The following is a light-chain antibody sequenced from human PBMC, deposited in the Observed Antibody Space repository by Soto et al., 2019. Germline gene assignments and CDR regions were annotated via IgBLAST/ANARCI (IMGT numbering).Light chain of an antibody. CDR2: KAS. CDR3: QQYKNYWT. CDR1: QSISSW. J-gene: IGKJ1*01. Sequence: DIQMTQSPSTLSASVGDRVTITCRASQSISSWLAWYQQKPGKAPKLLIYKASNLESGAPSRFSGSGSGTEFTLTISSLQPDDFATYYCQQYKNYWTFGQGTKVEIK. V-gene: IGKV1-5*03.